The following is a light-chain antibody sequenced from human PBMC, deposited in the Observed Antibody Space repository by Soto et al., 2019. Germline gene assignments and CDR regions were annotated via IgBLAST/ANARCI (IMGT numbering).Light chain of an antibody. J-gene: IGLJ2*01. Sequence: QSALTQPASVSGSPGQSITISCTGTSSDVGDYDYVSWYQHHPGEAPKLRIFNVSNRPSGVSNRFSGSKSGNTASLTISGLQAEDEADYYCSSSTSSTTVVFGGGTKLTVL. CDR2: NVS. CDR3: SSSTSSTTVV. CDR1: SSDVGDYDY. V-gene: IGLV2-14*03.